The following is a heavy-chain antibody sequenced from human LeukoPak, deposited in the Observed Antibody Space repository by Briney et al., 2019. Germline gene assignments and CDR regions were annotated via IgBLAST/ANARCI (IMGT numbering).Heavy chain of an antibody. V-gene: IGHV3-53*01. CDR1: GFTFSSYW. CDR3: ARDRSGSYGY. J-gene: IGHJ4*02. Sequence: PGGSLRLSCAASGFTFSSYWMSWVRQAPGKGLEWVSVIYSGGSTYYADSVKGRFTISRDNSKNTLYLQMNSLRAEDTAVYYCARDRSGSYGYWGQGTLVTVSS. CDR2: IYSGGST. D-gene: IGHD1-26*01.